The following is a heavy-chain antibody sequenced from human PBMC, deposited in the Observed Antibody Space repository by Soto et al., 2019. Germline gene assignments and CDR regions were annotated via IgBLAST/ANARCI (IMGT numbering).Heavy chain of an antibody. J-gene: IGHJ3*02. D-gene: IGHD3-9*01. Sequence: ASVKVSCKASGYTFTSYGISWVRQAPGQGLEWMGWISAYNGNTNYAQKLQGRVTMTTDTSTSTAYMELRSLRSDDTAVYYCARDLKYDCLTGYYSPLDAFDIWGQGTMVTVSS. CDR3: ARDLKYDCLTGYYSPLDAFDI. CDR2: ISAYNGNT. CDR1: GYTFTSYG. V-gene: IGHV1-18*01.